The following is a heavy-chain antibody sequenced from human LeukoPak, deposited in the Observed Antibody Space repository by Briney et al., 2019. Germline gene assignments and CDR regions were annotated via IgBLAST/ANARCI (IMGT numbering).Heavy chain of an antibody. J-gene: IGHJ5*02. V-gene: IGHV4-30-2*01. CDR1: GGSISSGGYS. CDR2: IYHSGST. Sequence: PSQTLSLTCAVSGGSISSGGYSWSWIRQPPGTGLEWIGYIYHSGSTYYNPSLKSRVTISVDRSKNQFSLKLSSVTAADTAVYYCARGYYDSSGYYEDWFGPWGQGTLVTVSS. CDR3: ARGYYDSSGYYEDWFGP. D-gene: IGHD3-22*01.